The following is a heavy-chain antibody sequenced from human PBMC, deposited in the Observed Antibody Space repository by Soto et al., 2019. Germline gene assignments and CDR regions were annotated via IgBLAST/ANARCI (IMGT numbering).Heavy chain of an antibody. D-gene: IGHD4-17*01. CDR1: GFTFSSYA. Sequence: EVQLLESGGGLVQPGGSLRLSCAASGFTFSSYAMSWVRQAPGKGLEWVSGISGSAYADSVKGRFTISRDNSKNTVYLQMNSLRAEDTAVYYCARGRYGDWRAFDIWGQGTMVTVSA. J-gene: IGHJ3*02. CDR2: ISGSA. V-gene: IGHV3-23*01. CDR3: ARGRYGDWRAFDI.